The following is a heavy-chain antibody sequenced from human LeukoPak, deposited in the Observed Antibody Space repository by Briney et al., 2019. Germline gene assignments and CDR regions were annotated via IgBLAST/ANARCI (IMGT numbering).Heavy chain of an antibody. Sequence: GGSLRLSCTASGFTFGDYAMSWVRQAPGKGLEWVGFIRSKAYGGTIECAASVKGRFTISRDDSESIAYLQMNSLKTEDTALYYCTRDPYCRSSSCYWGIDYWGQGTLVTVSS. V-gene: IGHV3-49*04. J-gene: IGHJ4*02. D-gene: IGHD2-15*01. CDR2: IRSKAYGGTI. CDR1: GFTFGDYA. CDR3: TRDPYCRSSSCYWGIDY.